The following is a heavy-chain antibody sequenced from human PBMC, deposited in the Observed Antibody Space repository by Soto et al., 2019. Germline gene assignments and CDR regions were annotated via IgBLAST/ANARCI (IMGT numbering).Heavy chain of an antibody. J-gene: IGHJ3*02. CDR3: AAGGDYYDSSFDI. D-gene: IGHD3-22*01. CDR2: IKQDGSEK. CDR1: GFTFSSYW. Sequence: LGGSLRLSCAASGFTFSSYWMSWVRQAPGKGLEWVANIKQDGSEKYYVDSVKGRFTISRDNAKDSLYLQMNSLRAEDTAVYYCAAGGDYYDSSFDIWGQGTMVTVSS. V-gene: IGHV3-7*03.